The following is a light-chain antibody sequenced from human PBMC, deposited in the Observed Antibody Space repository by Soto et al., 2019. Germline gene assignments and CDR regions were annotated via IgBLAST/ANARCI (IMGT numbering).Light chain of an antibody. J-gene: IGKJ5*01. CDR1: QGISNY. Sequence: IQLTQSPSSLSASVGDRVTITCRASQGISNYLAWYQQKPGKAPKLLIYAASTLYTGVPSRFSGSGYGTEFTLTISSLQPEDFATYYCLQYNSYPFTFGQGTRLEIK. V-gene: IGKV1-9*01. CDR2: AAS. CDR3: LQYNSYPFT.